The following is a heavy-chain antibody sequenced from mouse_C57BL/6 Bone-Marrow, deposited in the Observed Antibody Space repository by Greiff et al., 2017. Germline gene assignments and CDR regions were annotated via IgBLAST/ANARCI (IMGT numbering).Heavy chain of an antibody. CDR1: GYTFTSYW. V-gene: IGHV1-69*01. CDR3: ARERNYVWFAY. D-gene: IGHD1-1*01. J-gene: IGHJ3*01. CDR2: IDPSDSYT. Sequence: VQLQQPGAELVMPGASVKLSCKASGYTFTSYWMHWVKQRPGQGLEWIGEIDPSDSYTNYNQKFKGKSTLTVYKSSRTAYMQLTSLTSEDYAVYYGARERNYVWFAYWGQGTLVTVSA.